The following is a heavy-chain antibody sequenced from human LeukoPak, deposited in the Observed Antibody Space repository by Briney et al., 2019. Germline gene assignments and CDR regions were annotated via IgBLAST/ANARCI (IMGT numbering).Heavy chain of an antibody. Sequence: PSETLSLTCTISGGSVSDYYWSWIRQSPGKGLEWIGYIHHTGSTSYSPSLKSRVTISADTSQNQFSLKLSSVTAADTAVYYCASRKLGNDYWGQGTLVTVSS. J-gene: IGHJ4*02. CDR3: ASRKLGNDY. V-gene: IGHV4-59*02. D-gene: IGHD7-27*01. CDR2: IHHTGST. CDR1: GGSVSDYY.